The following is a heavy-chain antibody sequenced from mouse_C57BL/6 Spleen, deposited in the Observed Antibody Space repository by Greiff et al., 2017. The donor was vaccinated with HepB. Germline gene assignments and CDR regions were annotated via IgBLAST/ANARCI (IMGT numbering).Heavy chain of an antibody. D-gene: IGHD2-5*01. J-gene: IGHJ4*01. CDR3: ARTYYSNYGNAMDY. CDR2: INPNNGGT. Sequence: VQLQQSGPELVKPGASVKISCKASGYTFTDYYMNWVKQSHGKSLEWIGDINPNNGGTSYNQKFKGKATLTVDKSSSTAYMELRSLTSEDSAVYYCARTYYSNYGNAMDYWGQGTSVTVSS. CDR1: GYTFTDYY. V-gene: IGHV1-26*01.